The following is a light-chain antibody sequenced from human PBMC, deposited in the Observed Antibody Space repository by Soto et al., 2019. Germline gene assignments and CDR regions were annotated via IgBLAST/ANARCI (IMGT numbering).Light chain of an antibody. Sequence: DIQMTQSPSSLSASVGDRVTITCRASQGISNYLAWYQQKPGKVPKLLIYAASTLQSGVPSRFSGSASGTDFTLTISGLQPEDVATYYCQKYNSAPWTFGQGTKVEIK. V-gene: IGKV1-27*01. CDR1: QGISNY. J-gene: IGKJ1*01. CDR2: AAS. CDR3: QKYNSAPWT.